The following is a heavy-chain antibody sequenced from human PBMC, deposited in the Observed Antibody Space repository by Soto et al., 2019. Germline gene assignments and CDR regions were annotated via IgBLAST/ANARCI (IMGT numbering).Heavy chain of an antibody. J-gene: IGHJ4*02. CDR1: GFSFSNHV. D-gene: IGHD3-10*01. V-gene: IGHV3-23*01. CDR3: AKRPFGSGRFYFDS. Sequence: GGSLRLSCAASGFSFSNHVLSWVRQAPGKGLDWVSVIGASGGDTAYADSVKGRFTISRDNSKNMVYLQMNSLRAEDTAVYYCAKRPFGSGRFYFDSWGQGA. CDR2: IGASGGDT.